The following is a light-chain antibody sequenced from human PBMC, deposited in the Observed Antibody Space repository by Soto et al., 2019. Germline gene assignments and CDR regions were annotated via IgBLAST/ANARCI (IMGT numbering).Light chain of an antibody. J-gene: IGLJ2*01. CDR2: RNN. CDR1: SSNIGSNY. Sequence: QSVLTQPPSASGTPGQRVTISCSGSSSNIGSNYVYWYQQLPGTAPKLLIYRNNQRPSGVPYRFSGSKSGTSASLDISGLRSEDEADYYCAAWDDLLSGPDVVFGGGTKLTVL. V-gene: IGLV1-47*01. CDR3: AAWDDLLSGPDVV.